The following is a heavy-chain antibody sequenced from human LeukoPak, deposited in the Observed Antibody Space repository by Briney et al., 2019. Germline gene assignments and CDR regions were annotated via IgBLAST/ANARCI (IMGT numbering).Heavy chain of an antibody. D-gene: IGHD3-10*01. CDR2: IIPIFGTA. J-gene: IGHJ4*02. V-gene: IGHV1-69*13. Sequence: ASVKVSCKASGYTFTSYGISWVRQAPGQGLEWMGGIIPIFGTANYAQKFQGRVTITADESTSTAYMELSSLRSEDTAVYYCARSRRRAGYFDYWGQGTLVTVSS. CDR3: ARSRRRAGYFDY. CDR1: GYTFTSYG.